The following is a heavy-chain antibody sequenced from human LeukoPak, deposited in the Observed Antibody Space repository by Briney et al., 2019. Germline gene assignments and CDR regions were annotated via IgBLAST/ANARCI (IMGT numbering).Heavy chain of an antibody. J-gene: IGHJ4*02. CDR1: GFTFSSYA. Sequence: GGSLRLSCAASGFTFSSYAMSWVRQAPGKGLEWVSAISGSGGSTYYAGSVKGRFTISRDNSKNTLYLQMNSLRAEDTAVYYCATHSGYDSGRRYYFDYWGQGTLVTVSS. D-gene: IGHD5-12*01. CDR3: ATHSGYDSGRRYYFDY. CDR2: ISGSGGST. V-gene: IGHV3-23*01.